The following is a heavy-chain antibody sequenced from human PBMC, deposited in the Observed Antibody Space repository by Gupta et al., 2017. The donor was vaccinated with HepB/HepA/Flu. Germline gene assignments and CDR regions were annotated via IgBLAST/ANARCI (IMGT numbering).Heavy chain of an antibody. CDR1: GYTFTSYD. J-gene: IGHJ6*03. CDR3: ARGDILGINYYYYMDV. CDR2: MNPNSGNT. V-gene: IGHV1-8*03. Sequence: QVQLVQSGAEVKKPGASVKVSCKASGYTFTSYDINWVRQATGQGLEWMGWMNPNSGNTGYAQKFQGRVTITRNTSISTAYMELSSLRSEDTAVYYCARGDILGINYYYYMDVWGKGTTVTVSS. D-gene: IGHD2-21*01.